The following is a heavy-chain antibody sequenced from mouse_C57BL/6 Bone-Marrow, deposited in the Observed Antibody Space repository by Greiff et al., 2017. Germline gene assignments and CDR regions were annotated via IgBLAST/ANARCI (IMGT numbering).Heavy chain of an antibody. Sequence: SGPVLVKPGASVKMSCTASGYTFTDYYMNWVKQSHGKSLEWSGVINPYNGGTSYNQKFKGKATLTVDKASSTAYMALNRLTSEDSAVYYCAREDGYWGQGTTLTVSS. CDR1: GYTFTDYY. CDR2: INPYNGGT. D-gene: IGHD2-3*01. J-gene: IGHJ2*01. CDR3: AREDGY. V-gene: IGHV1-19*01.